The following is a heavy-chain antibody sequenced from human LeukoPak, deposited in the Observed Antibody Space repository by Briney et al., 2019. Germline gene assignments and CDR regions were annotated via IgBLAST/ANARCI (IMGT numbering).Heavy chain of an antibody. CDR1: GLTLGNDW. CDR3: ARNNGMDV. J-gene: IGHJ6*02. Sequence: GGSLRLSCAASGLTLGNDWMTWVREVPGRGPEWVANVNRDGSETYYLDSVKGRFTISKDNAKNSLYLQMNSLRAEDTALYHCARNNGMDVWGQGTTVIVSS. V-gene: IGHV3-7*03. CDR2: VNRDGSET.